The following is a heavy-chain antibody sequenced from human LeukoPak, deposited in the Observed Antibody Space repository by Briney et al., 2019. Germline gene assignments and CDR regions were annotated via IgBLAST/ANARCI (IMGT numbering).Heavy chain of an antibody. CDR2: IYHSAST. Sequence: SETLSLTCTVSGYSISTGYYWGWIRQPPGKGLEWICSIYHSASTFYNPSLKSRVTISVDTSKYQFSLKLSSVTAADTAVYYCAGDGVAELELPMARYCYYYMDVWGKGTTVTVYS. J-gene: IGHJ6*03. D-gene: IGHD1-7*01. CDR3: AGDGVAELELPMARYCYYYMDV. V-gene: IGHV4-38-2*02. CDR1: GYSISTGYY.